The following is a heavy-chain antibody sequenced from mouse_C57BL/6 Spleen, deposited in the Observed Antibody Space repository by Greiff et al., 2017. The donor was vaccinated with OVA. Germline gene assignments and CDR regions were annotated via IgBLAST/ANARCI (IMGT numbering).Heavy chain of an antibody. CDR2: ILPGSGST. V-gene: IGHV1-9*01. Sequence: VQLQQSGAELMKPGASVKLSCKATGYTFTGYWIHWVKQRPGHGLEWIGEILPGSGSTNYNEKFKGKATLTVDTSSNTAYMQLSSLTTEDSAIDYCAGRGVVATDWYFDVWGTGTTVTVSS. D-gene: IGHD1-1*01. J-gene: IGHJ1*03. CDR3: AGRGVVATDWYFDV. CDR1: GYTFTGYW.